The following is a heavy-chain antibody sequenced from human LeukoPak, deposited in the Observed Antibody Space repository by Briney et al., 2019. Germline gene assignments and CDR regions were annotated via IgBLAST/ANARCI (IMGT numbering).Heavy chain of an antibody. CDR1: GYTFTGYY. CDR3: ARGAEAETSPLDF. CDR2: INPNSGGT. D-gene: IGHD6-13*01. J-gene: IGHJ4*02. V-gene: IGHV1-2*04. Sequence: ASVKVSCKAPGYTFTGYYMHWVRQAPGQGLEWMGWINPNSGGTNYAQKFQGWVTMTRDTSISTAYMELSRLRSDDTAVYYCARGAEAETSPLDFWGQGTLVIVS.